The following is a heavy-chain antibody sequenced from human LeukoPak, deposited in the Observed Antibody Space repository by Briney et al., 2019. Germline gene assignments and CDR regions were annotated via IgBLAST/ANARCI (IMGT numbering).Heavy chain of an antibody. V-gene: IGHV1-2*02. CDR1: GYTFTSYD. D-gene: IGHD3-10*01. J-gene: IGHJ5*02. Sequence: SVKVSCKASGYTFTSYDINWVRQATGQGLEWMGWINPNSGGTNYAQKFQGRVTMTRDMSTSTVYMELSSLRSEDTAVYYCARALTMVRGQTYNWFDPWGQGTLVTVSS. CDR2: INPNSGGT. CDR3: ARALTMVRGQTYNWFDP.